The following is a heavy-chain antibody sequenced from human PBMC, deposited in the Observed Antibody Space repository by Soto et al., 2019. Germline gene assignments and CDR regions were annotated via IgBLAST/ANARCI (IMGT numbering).Heavy chain of an antibody. CDR3: ARDHELLWFGETHYGMDV. D-gene: IGHD3-10*01. V-gene: IGHV3-74*01. CDR2: INSDGSST. Sequence: GGSLRLSCAASGFTFSSYWMHWVRQAPGKGLVWVSRINSDGSSTSYADSAKGRFTISRDNAKNTLYLQMNSLRAEDTAVYYCARDHELLWFGETHYGMDVWGQGTTVTVSS. CDR1: GFTFSSYW. J-gene: IGHJ6*02.